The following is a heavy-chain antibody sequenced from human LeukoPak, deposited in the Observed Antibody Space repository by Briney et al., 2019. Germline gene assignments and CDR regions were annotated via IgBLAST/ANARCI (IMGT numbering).Heavy chain of an antibody. CDR1: GFTFSNAW. CDR3: TTANVLLWFGELLLHDY. Sequence: GGSLRLSCAASGFTFSNAWMSWVRQAPGKGLEWVGRIKSKTDGGTTDYAAPVKGRFTISRDDSKNTLYLQMNSLKTEDTAVYYCTTANVLLWFGELLLHDYWGQGTLATVSS. CDR2: IKSKTDGGTT. V-gene: IGHV3-15*01. D-gene: IGHD3-10*01. J-gene: IGHJ4*02.